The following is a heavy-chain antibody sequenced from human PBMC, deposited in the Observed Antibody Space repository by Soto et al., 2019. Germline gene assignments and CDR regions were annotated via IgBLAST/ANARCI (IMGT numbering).Heavy chain of an antibody. V-gene: IGHV1-24*01. Sequence: ASVKVSCKVSGYTLTELSMHWVRQAPGKGLEWMGGFDPEDGETIYAQKFQGRVTMTEDTSTDTAYMELSSLRSEDTAVYYCATERGGYCSGGSCYFGGANAFDIWGQGTMVTVSS. CDR3: ATERGGYCSGGSCYFGGANAFDI. D-gene: IGHD2-15*01. J-gene: IGHJ3*02. CDR1: GYTLTELS. CDR2: FDPEDGET.